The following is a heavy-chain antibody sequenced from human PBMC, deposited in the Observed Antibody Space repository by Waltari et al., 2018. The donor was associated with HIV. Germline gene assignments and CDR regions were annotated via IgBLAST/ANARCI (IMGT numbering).Heavy chain of an antibody. D-gene: IGHD3-22*01. V-gene: IGHV1-69*12. Sequence: QVQLVQSGAEVKKLGSSVKVSCKASGGTFSGYAISWVRRAPGKGLEWMGGIISISGTANYARKSQGRARITADESTSTAYMEVGRLRSEDTAVYYCWLRRYYFDYWGQGTLVTVSS. CDR1: GGTFSGYA. J-gene: IGHJ4*02. CDR3: WLRRYYFDY. CDR2: IISISGTA.